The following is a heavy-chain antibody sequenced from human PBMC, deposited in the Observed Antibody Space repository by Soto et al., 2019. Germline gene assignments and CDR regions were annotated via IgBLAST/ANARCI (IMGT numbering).Heavy chain of an antibody. Sequence: ASVKVSCKTSGYTFSNYGINWVRQAPGQGLEWMGWISGYNGNTNYAQTVQGRVTMTTDTSTGTVYMELRSLKSGDTAIYYCSRFIMVGGWFDPNYYHGMDVWGQGTTVTVSS. CDR3: SRFIMVGGWFDPNYYHGMDV. D-gene: IGHD6-19*01. CDR2: ISGYNGNT. CDR1: GYTFSNYG. V-gene: IGHV1-18*01. J-gene: IGHJ6*02.